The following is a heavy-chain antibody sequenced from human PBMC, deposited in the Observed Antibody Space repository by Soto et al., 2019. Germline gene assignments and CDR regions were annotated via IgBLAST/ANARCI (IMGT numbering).Heavy chain of an antibody. Sequence: GGSLRLSCAASGFTFSSYGMHWVRQAPGKGLEWVAVIWYDGSNKYYADSVKGRFTISRDNSKNTLYLQMNSLRAEDTAVYYCASERYDSSGYYSTPYYFDYWGQGTLVTVSS. CDR3: ASERYDSSGYYSTPYYFDY. V-gene: IGHV3-33*01. CDR1: GFTFSSYG. D-gene: IGHD3-22*01. J-gene: IGHJ4*02. CDR2: IWYDGSNK.